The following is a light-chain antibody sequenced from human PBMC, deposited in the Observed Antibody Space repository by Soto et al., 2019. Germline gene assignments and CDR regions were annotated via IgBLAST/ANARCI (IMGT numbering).Light chain of an antibody. CDR2: EGH. Sequence: QSALAQPASVSGSPGQSITISCTGTSGFVGSFSLVSWYQQHPGKAPKVMISEGHRRPSGVPDRFSGSTSVNSASLTISGLQADDEADYFCSSHTTSSTYVFGTGTKVTVL. V-gene: IGLV2-14*02. CDR3: SSHTTSSTYV. CDR1: SGFVGSFSL. J-gene: IGLJ1*01.